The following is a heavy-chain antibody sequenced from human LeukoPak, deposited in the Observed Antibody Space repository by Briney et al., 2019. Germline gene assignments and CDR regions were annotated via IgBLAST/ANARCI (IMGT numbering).Heavy chain of an antibody. CDR3: VRGVPVTPGIDY. Sequence: GGSLRLSCAASGFTFSTYCMHWVRHPPGKGLVWVSQICTDGGSIKYADSVRGRFTISRDNAKNTLYLQMNSLRAEDTAVYYCVRGVPVTPGIDYWGQGTLVTVSS. V-gene: IGHV3-74*01. CDR1: GFTFSTYC. D-gene: IGHD2-2*01. CDR2: ICTDGGSI. J-gene: IGHJ4*02.